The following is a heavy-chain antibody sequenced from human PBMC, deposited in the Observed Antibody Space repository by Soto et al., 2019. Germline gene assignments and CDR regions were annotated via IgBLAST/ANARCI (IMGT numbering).Heavy chain of an antibody. CDR3: AKDFEWELLVGVPADAFDI. CDR2: ISYDGSNK. CDR1: GFTFSSYG. V-gene: IGHV3-30*18. D-gene: IGHD1-26*01. Sequence: QVQLVESGGGVVQPGRSLRLSCAASGFTFSSYGMHWVRQAPGKGLEWVAVISYDGSNKYYADSVKGRFTISRDNSKNTLYLQMNSLRAEDTAVYYCAKDFEWELLVGVPADAFDIWGQGTMVTVSS. J-gene: IGHJ3*02.